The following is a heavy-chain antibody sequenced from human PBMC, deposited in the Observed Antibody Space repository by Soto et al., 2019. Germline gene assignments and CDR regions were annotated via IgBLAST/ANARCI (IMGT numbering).Heavy chain of an antibody. Sequence: SVTLCLTCTVSGGSISSGDFYWSWIRQPPGKALEWIGYIYYSGSACYNPSLKRRVTISVDTSKNQFSLKLSSVSAADTGVYYCARGDSLFWSGYYVIFPGYNWFDPWGQGTLVTVS. CDR2: IYYSGSA. D-gene: IGHD3-3*01. CDR1: GGSISSGDFY. J-gene: IGHJ5*02. CDR3: ARGDSLFWSGYYVIFPGYNWFDP. V-gene: IGHV4-30-4*08.